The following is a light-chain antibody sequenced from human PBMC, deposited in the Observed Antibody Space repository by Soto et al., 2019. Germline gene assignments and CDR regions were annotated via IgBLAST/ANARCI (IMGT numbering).Light chain of an antibody. CDR1: SSDVGGYNY. CDR3: SSYTSSSPG. V-gene: IGLV2-14*01. CDR2: EVS. J-gene: IGLJ2*01. Sequence: QSALTQPPSVSGSPGHSVTISCTGTSSDVGGYNYVSWYQQHPGKAPKLMIYEVSNRPSGVSNRFSGSKSGNTASLTISGLQAEDEADYYCSSYTSSSPGFGGGTKLTVL.